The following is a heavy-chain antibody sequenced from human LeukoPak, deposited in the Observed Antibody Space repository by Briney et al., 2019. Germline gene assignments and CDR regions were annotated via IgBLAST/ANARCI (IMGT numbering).Heavy chain of an antibody. CDR2: IYYSGST. D-gene: IGHD3-22*01. V-gene: IGHV4-59*01. Sequence: SETLSLTCTGSGGSISSYYWSWIRQPPGKGLEWIGYIYYSGSTNYNPSLKSRVTISVDTSKNQFSLKLSSVTAADTAVYYCARSRITMIGQGWFDPWGQGTLVTVSS. CDR3: ARSRITMIGQGWFDP. J-gene: IGHJ5*02. CDR1: GGSISSYY.